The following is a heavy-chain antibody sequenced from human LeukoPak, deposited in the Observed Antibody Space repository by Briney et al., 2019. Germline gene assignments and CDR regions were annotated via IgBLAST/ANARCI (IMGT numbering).Heavy chain of an antibody. J-gene: IGHJ4*02. D-gene: IGHD2-2*01. Sequence: PSETLSLTCTVSGGSISSGGHYWSWIRQPAGKGLEYLGRISSTGSTNYNPSLRSRVTMSVDTSKNQFSLKLSSVTAADTAVYYCARIYCSSTSCNYYMGYYFDYWGQGTLVTVSS. CDR2: ISSTGST. V-gene: IGHV4-61*02. CDR3: ARIYCSSTSCNYYMGYYFDY. CDR1: GGSISSGGHY.